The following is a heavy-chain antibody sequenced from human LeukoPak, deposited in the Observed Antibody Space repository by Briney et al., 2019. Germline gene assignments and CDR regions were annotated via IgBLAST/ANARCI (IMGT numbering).Heavy chain of an antibody. Sequence: GGSLRLSCAASGFAFTNSAMNWVRQAPGKGLEWVSTISGSGGSTYYADSVKGRFTISRDNSKSTLYLQMNSLRAEDTAVYYCAKDAWAVAAANPAWGQGTLVTVSS. CDR2: ISGSGGST. CDR1: GFAFTNSA. J-gene: IGHJ5*02. D-gene: IGHD6-19*01. CDR3: AKDAWAVAAANPA. V-gene: IGHV3-23*01.